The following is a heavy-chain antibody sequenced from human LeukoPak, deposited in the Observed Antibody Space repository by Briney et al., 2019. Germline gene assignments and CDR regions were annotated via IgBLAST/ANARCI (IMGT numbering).Heavy chain of an antibody. V-gene: IGHV3-23*01. CDR3: AKPPPDSSSWLFDY. CDR2: ITGSGGST. Sequence: RGSLRLSCAASGFTFSSYAMSWVRQAPGKGLEWVSTITGSGGSTYYADSVKGRFTISTDNSKNTLYLQMNSLRAEDTAVYYCAKPPPDSSSWLFDYWGQGTLVTVSP. CDR1: GFTFSSYA. J-gene: IGHJ4*02. D-gene: IGHD6-13*01.